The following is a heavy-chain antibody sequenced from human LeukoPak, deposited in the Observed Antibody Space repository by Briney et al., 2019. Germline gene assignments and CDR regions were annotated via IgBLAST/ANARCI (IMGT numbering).Heavy chain of an antibody. Sequence: PGGSLRLSCAASGFTFSRDSMNWVRQAPGKGLEWVSYVSSSSSTIYYADSVKGRFTISRDNAKNSLYLQMNSLRAEDTAVYYCARRGSNWSFDYWGQGTLVTVSS. CDR3: ARRGSNWSFDY. CDR2: VSSSSSTI. D-gene: IGHD4-11*01. V-gene: IGHV3-48*04. CDR1: GFTFSRDS. J-gene: IGHJ4*02.